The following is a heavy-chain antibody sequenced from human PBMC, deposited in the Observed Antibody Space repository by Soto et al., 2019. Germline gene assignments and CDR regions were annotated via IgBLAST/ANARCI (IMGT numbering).Heavy chain of an antibody. CDR2: IKYDGTIT. D-gene: IGHD3-16*01. V-gene: IGHV3-74*01. CDR3: VRGAMGGYYVDV. CDR1: GFPFSSYW. Sequence: EVQLVESGGGSVQPGESLRLSCAASGFPFSSYWIHWVRQAPGKGLVWVSRIKYDGTITNYADSLKGRLTISRDNAENTVYLQMNSLRVEDTAVYYCVRGAMGGYYVDVWGKGTTVTVSS. J-gene: IGHJ6*03.